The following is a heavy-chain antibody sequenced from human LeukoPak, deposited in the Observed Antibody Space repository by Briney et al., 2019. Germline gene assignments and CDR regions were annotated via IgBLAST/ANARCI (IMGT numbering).Heavy chain of an antibody. CDR2: IYHSGST. CDR1: GGSISSSNW. Sequence: SETLSLTCAVPGGSISSSNWWSWVRQPPGKGLEWIGEIYHSGSTNYNPSLKSRVTISVDKSKNQFSLKLSSVTAADTAVYYCARVGVQVRPYDSNPLDFDYWGQGTLVTVSS. D-gene: IGHD3-22*01. V-gene: IGHV4-4*02. CDR3: ARVGVQVRPYDSNPLDFDY. J-gene: IGHJ4*02.